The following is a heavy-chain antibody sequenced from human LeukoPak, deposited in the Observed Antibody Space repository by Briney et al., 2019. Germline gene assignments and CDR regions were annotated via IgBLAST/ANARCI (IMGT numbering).Heavy chain of an antibody. CDR1: GGSINSNNW. D-gene: IGHD3-22*01. Sequence: SGTLSLTCAVSGGSINSNNWWSWVRQPPGKQLEWIGEIYHSGATYYNPSLKSRVTISVDTSKNQFSLKLSSVTAADTAVYYCARVAHYYDSSGYHDYWGQGTLVTVSS. CDR2: IYHSGAT. V-gene: IGHV4-4*02. J-gene: IGHJ4*02. CDR3: ARVAHYYDSSGYHDY.